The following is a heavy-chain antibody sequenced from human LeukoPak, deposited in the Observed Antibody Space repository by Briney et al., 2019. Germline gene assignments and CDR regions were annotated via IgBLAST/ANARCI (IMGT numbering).Heavy chain of an antibody. V-gene: IGHV4-39*01. CDR3: ARRGNGYNPPYYFDS. CDR2: IYYSGGA. Sequence: SETLSLTCTVSGGSISSRSYYWGWIRQPPGKGLEWIESIYYSGGAYYNPSLKSRVTISVDTSKNQFSLKLSSVTAADTAVYYCARRGNGYNPPYYFDSWGQGTLVTVSS. CDR1: GGSISSRSYY. J-gene: IGHJ4*02. D-gene: IGHD5-24*01.